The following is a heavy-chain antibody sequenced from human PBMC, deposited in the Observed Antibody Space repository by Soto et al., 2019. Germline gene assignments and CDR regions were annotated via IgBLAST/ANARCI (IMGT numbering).Heavy chain of an antibody. CDR3: ARAGVGWFGEPTYYMDV. J-gene: IGHJ6*03. D-gene: IGHD3-10*01. CDR1: GYTFTGYY. Sequence: GASVKVSCKASGYTFTGYYMHWVRQAPGQGLEWMGWINPNSGGTNYAQKFQGWVTMTRDTSISTAYMELSRLRSDDTAVYYCARAGVGWFGEPTYYMDVWGKGTTVTVSS. V-gene: IGHV1-2*04. CDR2: INPNSGGT.